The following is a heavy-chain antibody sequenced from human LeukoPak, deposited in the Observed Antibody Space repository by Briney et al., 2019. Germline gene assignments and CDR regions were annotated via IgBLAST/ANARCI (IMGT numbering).Heavy chain of an antibody. CDR2: MSPNSGNT. D-gene: IGHD7-27*01. Sequence: ASVKVSCKASGYTFTSYDINWVRQATGQGLEWMGWMSPNSGNTGYAQKFQGRVTMTRNTSISTAYMELSSLRSEDTAVYYCARGSLGLGTLLTWGQGTLVTVSS. CDR1: GYTFTSYD. CDR3: ARGSLGLGTLLT. V-gene: IGHV1-8*01. J-gene: IGHJ4*02.